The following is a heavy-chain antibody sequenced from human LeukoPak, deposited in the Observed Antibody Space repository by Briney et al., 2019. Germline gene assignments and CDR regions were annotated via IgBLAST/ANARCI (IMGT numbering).Heavy chain of an antibody. D-gene: IGHD4-17*01. CDR2: INWNGGST. V-gene: IGHV3-20*04. CDR1: GFTFDDYG. CDR3: PRVRTTVFIYDY. Sequence: PGRSLRLSCAASGFTFDDYGMSWVRQAPGKGLEWVSGINWNGGSTGYADSVKGRFTISRDNAKNSLYLQMNSLRAEDTALYYCPRVRTTVFIYDYWGQGTLVTVSS. J-gene: IGHJ4*02.